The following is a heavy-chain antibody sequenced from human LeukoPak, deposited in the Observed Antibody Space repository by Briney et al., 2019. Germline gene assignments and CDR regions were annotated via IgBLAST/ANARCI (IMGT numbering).Heavy chain of an antibody. D-gene: IGHD6-19*01. Sequence: SVKVSCKASGGTFSSYAISWVRQAPGQGLEWMGRIIPIFGIANYAQKFQGRVTITADKSTTTAYIELSRLRSEETAVYYCAREVAGPQGSYSYYSGMDVWGQGTTVTVSS. CDR3: AREVAGPQGSYSYYSGMDV. CDR2: IIPIFGIA. CDR1: GGTFSSYA. J-gene: IGHJ6*02. V-gene: IGHV1-69*04.